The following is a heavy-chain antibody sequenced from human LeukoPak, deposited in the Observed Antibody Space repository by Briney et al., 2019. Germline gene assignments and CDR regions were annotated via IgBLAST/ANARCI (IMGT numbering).Heavy chain of an antibody. V-gene: IGHV4-39*01. CDR1: GGSISSSSYY. CDR2: INHSGST. Sequence: KTSETLSLTCTVSGGSISSSSYYWSWIRQPPGKGLEWIGEINHSGSTNYNPSLKSRVTISVDTSKNQFSLKLSSVTAADTAVYYCARHPSSGYYYSVWWYFDYWGQGTLVTVSS. CDR3: ARHPSSGYYYSVWWYFDY. J-gene: IGHJ4*02. D-gene: IGHD3-22*01.